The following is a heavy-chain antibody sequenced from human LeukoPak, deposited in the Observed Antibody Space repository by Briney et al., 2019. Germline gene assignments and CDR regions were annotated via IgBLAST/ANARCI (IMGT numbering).Heavy chain of an antibody. D-gene: IGHD6-19*01. J-gene: IGHJ4*02. V-gene: IGHV1-2*02. CDR1: GNTFTGSY. Sequence: ASVKVSCKASGNTFTGSYIHWVRQAPGQGLGWMGWINPNSGDTKYAQNFQGRVTMTRDTSISTAYMELSRLKSDDTAVYYCARETNSGLYYFDSWGQGTLVTVSS. CDR2: INPNSGDT. CDR3: ARETNSGLYYFDS.